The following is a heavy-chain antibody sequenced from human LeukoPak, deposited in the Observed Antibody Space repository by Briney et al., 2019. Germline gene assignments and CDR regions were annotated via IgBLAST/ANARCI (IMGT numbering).Heavy chain of an antibody. V-gene: IGHV4-30-4*08. Sequence: SETLSLTCTVSGGSISSDEFYWSWIRQPPGKGLEWLGYIHHSGNTYSNPSLKSRLTISVDTPRNQFSLGLSSVTAADTAVYYCARFHGNSNAFDIWGQGTMVTVSS. CDR1: GGSISSDEFY. J-gene: IGHJ3*02. CDR3: ARFHGNSNAFDI. D-gene: IGHD4-23*01. CDR2: IHHSGNT.